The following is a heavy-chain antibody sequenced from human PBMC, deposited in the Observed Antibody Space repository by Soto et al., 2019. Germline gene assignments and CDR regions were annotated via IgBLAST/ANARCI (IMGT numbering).Heavy chain of an antibody. J-gene: IGHJ6*02. V-gene: IGHV3-13*04. Sequence: GGSLRLSCAASGFTFSNYDMHWVRQATGKGLEWVSAIGTAGDTYYPGSVKGRFTISRENAKNSLYLQMNSLRAGDTAVYYCARFRFGGNPQMFYYYGMDVWGQGTTVTVSS. CDR2: IGTAGDT. CDR1: GFTFSNYD. D-gene: IGHD2-15*01. CDR3: ARFRFGGNPQMFYYYGMDV.